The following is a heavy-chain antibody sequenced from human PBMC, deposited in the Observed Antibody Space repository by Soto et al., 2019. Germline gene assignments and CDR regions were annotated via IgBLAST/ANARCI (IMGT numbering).Heavy chain of an antibody. CDR1: GGTFSTST. V-gene: IGHV1-69*08. D-gene: IGHD5-12*01. J-gene: IGHJ4*02. CDR3: ARDSPIGSTFSGYDGIDS. CDR2: TIPLLNVA. Sequence: QVQLVQSGAEVKKPGSSVKVSCKASGGTFSTSTFTWVRQAPGQGLEWMGRTIPLLNVADYAQDFQGRLTITADRSTSTTYMELTSLTSKDTAVYYCARDSPIGSTFSGYDGIDSWGQGTLVTVSS.